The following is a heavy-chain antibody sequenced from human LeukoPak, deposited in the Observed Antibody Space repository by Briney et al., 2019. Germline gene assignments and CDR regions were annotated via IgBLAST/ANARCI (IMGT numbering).Heavy chain of an antibody. CDR2: IKQDGSET. Sequence: QPGGSLRLSCAASGFTFGSYWVTWVRQAPGKGLEWVANIKQDGSETYYVDSVKGRFTTSRDNAKSSLYLQMNSLRVEDTAVYYCARGSGGPWYFDFWSQGTLVTVSS. J-gene: IGHJ4*02. CDR3: ARGSGGPWYFDF. D-gene: IGHD2-15*01. V-gene: IGHV3-7*05. CDR1: GFTFGSYW.